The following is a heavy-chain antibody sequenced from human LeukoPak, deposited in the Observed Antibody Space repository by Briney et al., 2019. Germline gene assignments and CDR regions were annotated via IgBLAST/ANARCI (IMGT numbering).Heavy chain of an antibody. V-gene: IGHV3-23*01. CDR2: ISGSGGSS. J-gene: IGHJ4*02. D-gene: IGHD1-1*01. CDR3: AKITTN. Sequence: AGGSLRLSCAASGFTFSSSSMSWVRQAPGKGLEWVSTISGSGGSSYYADSVKGRFTTSRDDSKNTLYLQMHSLRAEDTAVYYCAKITTNWGQGTLVTVSS. CDR1: GFTFSSSS.